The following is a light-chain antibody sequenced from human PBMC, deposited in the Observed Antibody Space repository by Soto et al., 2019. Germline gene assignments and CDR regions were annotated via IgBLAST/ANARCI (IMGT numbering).Light chain of an antibody. V-gene: IGKV3-20*01. CDR1: QSVSSSY. Sequence: EIVLTQSPGTLSLSPGERATLSCRASQSVSSSYLARYQQKPGQAPRLLIYDTSSRATGIPDRFSGSGSGTDLTLAISRLEPEDFAVYYCQQCGSSPSFGQGTKVELK. CDR2: DTS. J-gene: IGKJ1*01. CDR3: QQCGSSPS.